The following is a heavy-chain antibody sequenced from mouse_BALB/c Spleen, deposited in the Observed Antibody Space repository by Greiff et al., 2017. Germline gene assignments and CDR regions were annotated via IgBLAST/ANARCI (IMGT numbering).Heavy chain of an antibody. D-gene: IGHD2-3*01. CDR2: ISSGGSYT. J-gene: IGHJ1*01. CDR1: GFTFSSYG. Sequence: EVMLVESGGDLVKPGGSLKLSCAASGFTFSSYGMSWVRQTPDKRLEWVATISSGGSYTYYPDSVKGRFTISRDNAKNTLYLQMSSLKSEDTAMYYCARLWDGYYVWGAGTTVTVSS. CDR3: ARLWDGYYV. V-gene: IGHV5-6*01.